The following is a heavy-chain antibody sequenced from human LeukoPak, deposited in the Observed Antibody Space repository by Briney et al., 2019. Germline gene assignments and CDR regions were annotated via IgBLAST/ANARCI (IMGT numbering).Heavy chain of an antibody. CDR3: ARNLGDYDAFDI. Sequence: SETLSLTCTVSGGSISSGSYYWSWIRQPAGKGLEWIGRIYTSGSTNYNPSLKSRVTISVDTSKNQFSLKLSSVTAADTAVYYCARNLGDYDAFDIWGQGTMVTVSS. V-gene: IGHV4-61*02. CDR2: IYTSGST. J-gene: IGHJ3*02. CDR1: GGSISSGSYY. D-gene: IGHD3-16*01.